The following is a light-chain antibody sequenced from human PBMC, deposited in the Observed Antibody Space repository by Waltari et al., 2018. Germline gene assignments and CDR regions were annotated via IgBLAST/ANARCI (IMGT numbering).Light chain of an antibody. J-gene: IGLJ3*02. CDR3: ETWDSRTLGV. V-gene: IGLV4-60*03. CDR1: SGHSSYI. Sequence: QPVLTQSSSASASLGSSVKLTCTLSSGHSSYIIAWHPQQPGKAPRYRMKLEGSGSYNKGSGVPDRFSGSSSGADRYLTISNLQSEDEADYYCETWDSRTLGVFGGGTKLTVL. CDR2: LEGSGSY.